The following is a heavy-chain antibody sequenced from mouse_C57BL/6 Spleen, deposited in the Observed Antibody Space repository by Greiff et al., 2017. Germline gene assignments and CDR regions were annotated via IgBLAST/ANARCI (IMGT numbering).Heavy chain of an antibody. J-gene: IGHJ2*01. CDR2: IYPSNGGT. Sequence: VQLQQSGPELVKPGASVKLSCKASGYTFTSYWMHWVKQRPGQGLEWIGNIYPSNGGTSYNEKFKSKATLTVDKSSSTAYMQLSSLTSEDSAVYYCARGFDYWGQGTTLTVSS. V-gene: IGHV1-53*01. CDR3: ARGFDY. CDR1: GYTFTSYW.